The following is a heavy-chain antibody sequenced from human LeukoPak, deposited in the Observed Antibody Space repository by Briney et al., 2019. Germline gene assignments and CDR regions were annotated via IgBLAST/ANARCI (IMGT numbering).Heavy chain of an antibody. CDR3: TAGDEAS. D-gene: IGHD3-16*01. V-gene: IGHV3-73*01. CDR1: GFTFSSYG. Sequence: PGGSLRLSCAASGFTFSSYGMHWVRQASGKGLEWVGRIRSKANNYATLYAASVKGRFIISRDDSKNTMYLQMNSLKTEDTAVYYCTAGDEASWGQGTLVTVSS. J-gene: IGHJ4*02. CDR2: IRSKANNYAT.